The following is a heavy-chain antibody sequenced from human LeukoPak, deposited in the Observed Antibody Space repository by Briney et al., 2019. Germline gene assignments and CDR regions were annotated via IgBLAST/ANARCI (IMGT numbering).Heavy chain of an antibody. V-gene: IGHV3-21*01. CDR2: ISSSSSYI. CDR3: ARDPLKRAFDI. CDR1: GFTFSGYS. Sequence: GGSLRLSCAASGFTFSGYSMNWVRQAPGKGLEWVSSISSSSSYIYYADSVKGRFTISRDNAKNSLYLQMNSLRAEDTAVYYCARDPLKRAFDIWGQGTMVTVSS. J-gene: IGHJ3*02.